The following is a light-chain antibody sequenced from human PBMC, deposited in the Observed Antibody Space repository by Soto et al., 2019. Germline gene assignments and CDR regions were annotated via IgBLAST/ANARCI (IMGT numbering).Light chain of an antibody. J-gene: IGKJ4*01. CDR3: QQYYVWNT. CDR1: QSVDSK. V-gene: IGKV3D-15*01. CDR2: DAS. Sequence: EIVMTQAPATLSVSTGERTIFSSRASQSVDSKLAWDQQKLGQAPRLLIYDASTRATGIPARFSGSGSGTEFTLTISSLQSEDFAIYYCQQYYVWNTFGGGTKV.